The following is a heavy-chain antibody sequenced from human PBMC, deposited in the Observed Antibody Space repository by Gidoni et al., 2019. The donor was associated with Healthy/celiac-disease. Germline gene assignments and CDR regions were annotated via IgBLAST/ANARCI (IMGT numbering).Heavy chain of an antibody. V-gene: IGHV3-23*01. CDR2: ISGSGGST. J-gene: IGHJ4*02. CDR3: AKNYDFWSGYWYYFDY. Sequence: EVQLLESGGGLVQPGGSLRLSCEASGFTFRSYAMSWVRQAPGKGLEWVSAISGSGGSTYYADSVKGRFTISRDNSKNTLYLQMNSLRAEDTAVYYCAKNYDFWSGYWYYFDYWGQGTLVTVSS. CDR1: GFTFRSYA. D-gene: IGHD3-3*01.